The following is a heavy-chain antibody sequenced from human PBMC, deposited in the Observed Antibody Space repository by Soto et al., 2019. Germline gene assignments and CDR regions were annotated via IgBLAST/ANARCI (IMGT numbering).Heavy chain of an antibody. J-gene: IGHJ5*02. CDR1: GGSISSYY. D-gene: IGHD3-22*01. CDR3: ARGKTYYYDSSGPGFDP. V-gene: IGHV4-59*01. Sequence: SETLSLTCTVSGGSISSYYWSWIRQPPGKGLEWIGYIYYSGSTNYNPSLKSRVTISVDTSKNQFSLKLSSVTAADTAVYYCARGKTYYYDSSGPGFDPWGQGTLVTVSS. CDR2: IYYSGST.